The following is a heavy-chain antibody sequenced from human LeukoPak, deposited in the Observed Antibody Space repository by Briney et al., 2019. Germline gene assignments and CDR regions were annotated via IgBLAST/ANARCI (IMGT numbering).Heavy chain of an antibody. V-gene: IGHV3-7*03. D-gene: IGHD3-10*01. CDR1: GFTFSSYS. CDR2: IKQDGSEK. CDR3: VKSPGDGVDFDF. J-gene: IGHJ4*02. Sequence: GGSLRLSCAASGFTFSSYSMNWVRQAPGKGLEWVANIKQDGSEKYYVDSVKGRFTISRDNAKNSLYLQMNSLRAEDTAVYYCVKSPGDGVDFDFWGQGTLVTVSS.